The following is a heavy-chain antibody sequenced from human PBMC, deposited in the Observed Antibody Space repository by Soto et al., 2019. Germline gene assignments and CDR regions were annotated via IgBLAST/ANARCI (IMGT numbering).Heavy chain of an antibody. CDR3: ARVAYGNGWISDY. D-gene: IGHD3-10*01. J-gene: IGHJ4*01. CDR2: IKQDGSEK. V-gene: IGHV3-7*01. CDR1: GFTFSSYW. Sequence: GGSLRLSCAASGFTFSSYWMSWVRQAPGKGLEWVANIKQDGSEKYYVESVKGRFTMSRDNTKNSLYLQMNSLRPEDTAVYFCARVAYGNGWISDYWGEGTLVTVSS.